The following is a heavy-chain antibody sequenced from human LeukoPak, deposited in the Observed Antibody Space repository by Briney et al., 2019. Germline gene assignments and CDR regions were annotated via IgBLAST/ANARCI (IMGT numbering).Heavy chain of an antibody. CDR3: ARCFGSGYYYVGSFYYYYYMDV. CDR2: IYPGDSDT. Sequence: GESLKISCKGSGYSFTSYWIGWVRQMPGKGLGWMGIIYPGDSDTRYSPSFQGQVTISADKSISTAYLQWSSLKASDTAMYYCARCFGSGYYYVGSFYYYYYMDVWGKGTTVTVSS. D-gene: IGHD3-22*01. V-gene: IGHV5-51*01. J-gene: IGHJ6*03. CDR1: GYSFTSYW.